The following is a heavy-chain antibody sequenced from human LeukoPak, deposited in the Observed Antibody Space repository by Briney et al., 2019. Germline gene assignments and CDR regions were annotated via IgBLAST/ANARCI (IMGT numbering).Heavy chain of an antibody. J-gene: IGHJ4*02. CDR1: GGTFSSYA. D-gene: IGHD6-13*01. CDR2: IIPIFGTA. Sequence: SVKVSCKASGGTFSSYAISWVRQAPGQGLEWMGGIIPIFGTANYAQKFQGRVTITADESTSTAYMELSSLRSEDTAVYYCASIAAVGTGAHRDFDYWGQGTLVTVSS. CDR3: ASIAAVGTGAHRDFDY. V-gene: IGHV1-69*13.